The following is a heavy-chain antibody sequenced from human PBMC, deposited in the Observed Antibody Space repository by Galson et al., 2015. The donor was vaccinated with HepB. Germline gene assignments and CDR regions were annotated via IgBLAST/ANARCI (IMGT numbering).Heavy chain of an antibody. CDR3: AREKVGTIFESYMDV. V-gene: IGHV1-69*04. J-gene: IGHJ6*03. Sequence: SVKVSCKASGGTFSSYAISWVRQAPGQGLEWMGRIIPNLGIANYAQKFQGRVTISADKSTSTAYMELSSLRSEDTAVYYCAREKVGTIFESYMDVWGKGTTVTVSS. D-gene: IGHD3-3*01. CDR2: IIPNLGIA. CDR1: GGTFSSYA.